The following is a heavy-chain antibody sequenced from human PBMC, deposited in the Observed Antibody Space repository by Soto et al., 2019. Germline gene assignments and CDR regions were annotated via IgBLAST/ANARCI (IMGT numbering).Heavy chain of an antibody. D-gene: IGHD1-1*01. CDR3: ARHNPIGNHWNYFDY. V-gene: IGHV4-59*01. CDR2: ISYSGST. J-gene: IGHJ4*02. Sequence: QVQLQESGPGLVKPSETLSLTCTVSGGSINSYYWGWVRPPPGKGLEWIGYISYSGSTSNNPSLTGLVTISVDTSKNQFSLKVSSVTAADTAVYYCARHNPIGNHWNYFDYWGQGTLVTVSS. CDR1: GGSINSYY.